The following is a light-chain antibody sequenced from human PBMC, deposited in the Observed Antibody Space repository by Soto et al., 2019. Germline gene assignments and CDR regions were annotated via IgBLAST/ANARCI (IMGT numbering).Light chain of an antibody. CDR1: SSDVGGSNG. CDR3: SSYTSSSTYV. V-gene: IGLV2-18*02. Sequence: QSVLTQPPSVPGSPGQSVAISCTGTSSDVGGSNGVSWYQQPPGTAPKLIIYDVSNRPSGVPDRFSGSKSGNTASLIISGLQAEDEGDYYCSSYTSSSTYVFGTGTKVTV. CDR2: DVS. J-gene: IGLJ1*01.